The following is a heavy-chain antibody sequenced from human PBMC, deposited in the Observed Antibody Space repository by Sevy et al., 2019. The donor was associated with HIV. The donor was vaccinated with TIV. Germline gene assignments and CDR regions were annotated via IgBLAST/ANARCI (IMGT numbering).Heavy chain of an antibody. J-gene: IGHJ1*01. CDR3: ARGENNDEFFQY. V-gene: IGHV3-30*04. CDR1: GFIFSNFA. D-gene: IGHD1-26*01. CDR2: TSYDGSHK. Sequence: GGSPRLSCTVSGFIFSNFAMHWVRQAPGKGLEWVAVTSYDGSHKYYADSVKGRFTVSRDNSRNILSLEMSSLRRDDTAVYYCARGENNDEFFQYWDQGTLVTVSS.